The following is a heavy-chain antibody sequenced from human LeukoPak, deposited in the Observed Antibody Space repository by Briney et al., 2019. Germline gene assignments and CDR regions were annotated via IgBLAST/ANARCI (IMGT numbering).Heavy chain of an antibody. D-gene: IGHD3-22*01. J-gene: IGHJ4*02. V-gene: IGHV3-21*01. CDR3: ARDLYDSGAYSSPIDY. Sequence: GGSLRLSCAASGFTFSSYAMSWVRQAPGKGLEWVSSISSSNSYIHSADSVKGRFTISRDNAKNSLYLQMNSLRAEDTAVYYCARDLYDSGAYSSPIDYWGQGTLVTVSS. CDR1: GFTFSSYA. CDR2: ISSSNSYI.